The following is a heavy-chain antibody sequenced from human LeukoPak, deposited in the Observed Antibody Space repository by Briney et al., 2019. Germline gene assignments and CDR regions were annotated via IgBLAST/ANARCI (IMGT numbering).Heavy chain of an antibody. J-gene: IGHJ6*02. CDR1: GFTLSGYD. CDR2: IGSAGDK. D-gene: IGHD6-6*01. CDR3: VRAKRETSTRPWTSGMDV. V-gene: IGHV3-13*01. Sequence: PGGSLRLSCAASGFTLSGYDIHWVRQAIGKGLDWVSGIGSAGDKYHAGSERGRFTISRENAENFVYLQMNGLRAEDTAIYYCVRAKRETSTRPWTSGMDVWGQGTTVTVPS.